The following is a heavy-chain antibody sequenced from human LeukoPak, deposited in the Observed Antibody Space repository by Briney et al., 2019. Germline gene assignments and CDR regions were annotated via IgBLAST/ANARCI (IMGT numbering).Heavy chain of an antibody. D-gene: IGHD4-17*01. CDR1: GFTFSNYW. V-gene: IGHV3-7*01. CDR2: IKTDGSEK. CDR3: ARDENGDYAWDY. Sequence: GGSLRLSCEGSGFTFSNYWMGWVRQAPGKGLQWVANIKTDGSEKYYVDSVKGRFTISRDNAKNSLYLQMNSLRAEDTAVYYCARDENGDYAWDYWGQGTLVTVSS. J-gene: IGHJ4*02.